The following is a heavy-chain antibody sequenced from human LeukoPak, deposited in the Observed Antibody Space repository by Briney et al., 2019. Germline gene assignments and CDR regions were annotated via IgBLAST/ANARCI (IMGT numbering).Heavy chain of an antibody. V-gene: IGHV3-7*01. CDR1: GFTFSNYW. CDR2: VNQDGSER. Sequence: PWGSLKLSCAASGFTFSNYWMTWVRPAPGKGLEWVANVNQDGSERYYVNSVRGRFTISRDNAKNSLDLQMNSLRAEDTALYFCAKANAMDVWGQGTTVTVSS. J-gene: IGHJ6*02. CDR3: AKANAMDV.